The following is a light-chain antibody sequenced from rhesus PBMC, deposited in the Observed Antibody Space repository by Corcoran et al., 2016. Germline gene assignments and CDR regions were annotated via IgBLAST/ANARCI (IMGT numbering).Light chain of an antibody. CDR3: QHGYGTPLT. Sequence: DIQMTQSPSSLSASVGDRVTITCRASENVNNSLNWYQQKQGKAPKLLIYKASTLQSGVPSRFSGSGSGTDYTFTISSLQPEDVATYYCQHGYGTPLTFGGGTKVEIK. CDR1: ENVNNS. CDR2: KAS. V-gene: IGKV1-74*01. J-gene: IGKJ4*01.